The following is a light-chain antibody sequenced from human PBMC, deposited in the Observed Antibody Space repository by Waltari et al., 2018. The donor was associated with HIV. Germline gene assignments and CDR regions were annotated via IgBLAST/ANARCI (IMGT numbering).Light chain of an antibody. V-gene: IGLV2-14*03. Sequence: AVTQPASVSGLPGQSTTISCTGDDSDFGLYHYVSWYQQDSGKPPRLILYDVDSRASGVSDRFSGSMSGNTASLTISGLRAEDEGHYYCASITDDNTIIFGGGTEVTVL. CDR1: DSDFGLYHY. J-gene: IGLJ2*01. CDR3: ASITDDNTII. CDR2: DVD.